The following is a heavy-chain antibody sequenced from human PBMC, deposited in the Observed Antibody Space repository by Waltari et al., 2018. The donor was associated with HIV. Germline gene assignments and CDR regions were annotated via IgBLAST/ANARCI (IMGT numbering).Heavy chain of an antibody. V-gene: IGHV1-46*03. D-gene: IGHD2-8*01. J-gene: IGHJ6*02. CDR1: GYTFTNYY. Sequence: QVQRVQSGAEVKKPGASVKVSGKASGYTFTNYYMHWVRQAPGPGREWMGIINPSGDSTTYAQKFQGRVSMTRDTSTSTVYMELSSLRSEDTAVYYCARHIPDMYCTSSGSRGMDVWGQGTTVTVSS. CDR3: ARHIPDMYCTSSGSRGMDV. CDR2: INPSGDST.